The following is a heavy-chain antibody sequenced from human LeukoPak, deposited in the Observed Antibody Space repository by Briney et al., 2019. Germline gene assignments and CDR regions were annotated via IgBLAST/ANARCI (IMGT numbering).Heavy chain of an antibody. Sequence: GASVKVSCKASGYTFTSYGISWVRQAPGQGLEWMGWISAYNGNINYAQKLQGRVTMTTDTSTSTAYMELRSLRSDDTAVYYCARVGIEAYYDSSGSLDYWGQGTLVTVSS. CDR1: GYTFTSYG. D-gene: IGHD3-22*01. CDR2: ISAYNGNI. V-gene: IGHV1-18*01. J-gene: IGHJ4*02. CDR3: ARVGIEAYYDSSGSLDY.